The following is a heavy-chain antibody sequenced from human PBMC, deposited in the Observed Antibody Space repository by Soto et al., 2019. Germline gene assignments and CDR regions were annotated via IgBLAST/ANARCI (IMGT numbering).Heavy chain of an antibody. CDR2: IDEYGSTI. Sequence: EVQLVESGGGLVQPGGSLRLSCAASGFTFSSYWMHWVRQVPGKGLLWVSRIDEYGSTINYADSVTSRLTISRDNARNTLYLEMNSLRAEDTALYYCTRDIGGKGAYWGQGILVTVAS. J-gene: IGHJ4*02. D-gene: IGHD3-10*01. CDR3: TRDIGGKGAY. V-gene: IGHV3-74*01. CDR1: GFTFSSYW.